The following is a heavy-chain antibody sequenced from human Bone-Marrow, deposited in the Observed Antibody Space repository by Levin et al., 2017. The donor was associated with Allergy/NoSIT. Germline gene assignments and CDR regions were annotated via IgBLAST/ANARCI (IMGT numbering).Heavy chain of an antibody. Sequence: PGGSLRLSCAASGLNVSGNYMSWVRQAPGKGLEWVSVMNINAFTYYTDSVKGRFTISRDKSKNTLYLQMNSLRVDDTAVYFCVRETLKLLKIPRDLDLYYYYMDVWGRGTTVTVSS. CDR1: GLNVSGNY. J-gene: IGHJ6*03. D-gene: IGHD3-16*01. V-gene: IGHV3-53*01. CDR2: MNINAFT. CDR3: VRETLKLLKIPRDLDLYYYYMDV.